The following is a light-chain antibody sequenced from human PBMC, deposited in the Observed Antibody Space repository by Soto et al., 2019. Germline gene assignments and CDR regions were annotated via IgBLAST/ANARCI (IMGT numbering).Light chain of an antibody. CDR3: QQYSEFLIS. V-gene: IGKV1-5*01. Sequence: DIQMTQSPSTLSASVGDRVTITCRASQSISRSLAWYQQKPGKAPSLLIYDASSLEGGVPSRFSGSGFGTEFTLTITNLQPADFATYYCQQYSEFLISVGPGTTVDFK. J-gene: IGKJ3*01. CDR1: QSISRS. CDR2: DAS.